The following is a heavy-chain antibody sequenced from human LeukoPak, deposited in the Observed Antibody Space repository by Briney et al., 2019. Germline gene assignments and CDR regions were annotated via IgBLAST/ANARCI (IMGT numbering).Heavy chain of an antibody. Sequence: SETLSLTCTVCGGSISSSSYYWGWIRQTPGKGLEWIGSIYYSGSTYYNPSLKSRVTISVDTSKNQFSLKLSSVTAADTAMYYCARHPRNGSYPFYYYGMDVWGQGTTVTVSS. D-gene: IGHD1-26*01. V-gene: IGHV4-39*01. CDR3: ARHPRNGSYPFYYYGMDV. CDR2: IYYSGST. J-gene: IGHJ6*02. CDR1: GGSISSSSYY.